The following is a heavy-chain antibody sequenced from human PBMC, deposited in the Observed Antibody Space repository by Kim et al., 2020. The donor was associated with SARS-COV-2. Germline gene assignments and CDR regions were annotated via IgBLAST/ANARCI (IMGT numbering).Heavy chain of an antibody. CDR3: ARESSSWYGLGY. CDR2: IWYDGSNK. V-gene: IGHV3-33*01. J-gene: IGHJ4*02. D-gene: IGHD6-13*01. CDR1: GFTFSSYG. Sequence: GGSLRLSCAASGFTFSSYGMHWVRQAPGKGLEWVAVIWYDGSNKYYADSVKGRFTISRDNSKNTLYLQMNSLRAEDTAVYYCARESSSWYGLGYWGQGTLVTVSS.